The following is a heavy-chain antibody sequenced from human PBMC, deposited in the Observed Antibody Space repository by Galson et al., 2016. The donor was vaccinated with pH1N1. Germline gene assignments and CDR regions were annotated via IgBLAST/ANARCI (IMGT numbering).Heavy chain of an antibody. CDR2: ISWNSGSI. CDR3: AKVRGWLFGAFDI. V-gene: IGHV3-9*01. Sequence: SLRLSCAASGFTFDDYAIHWVRQAPGKGLEWVSGISWNSGSIGYADSVKGRFTISRDNAKNSLYLQMNSLRAEDTALYYCAKVRGWLFGAFDIWGQGTMVTVSS. CDR1: GFTFDDYA. J-gene: IGHJ3*02. D-gene: IGHD3-10*02.